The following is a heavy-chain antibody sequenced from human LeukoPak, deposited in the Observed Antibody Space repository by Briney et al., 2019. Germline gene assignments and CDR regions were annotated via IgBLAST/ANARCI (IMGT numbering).Heavy chain of an antibody. D-gene: IGHD3-22*01. CDR1: GFTFSSYA. J-gene: IGHJ4*02. Sequence: GGSLRLSCAASGFTFSSYAMSWVRQAPGKGLEWVSAISGSGGSTYYADSVKGRFTISRDNSKNTLYLQMNSLRAEDTAVYYCAKDPSDYYDSSGVDYWGQGTLVTVSS. CDR2: ISGSGGST. V-gene: IGHV3-23*01. CDR3: AKDPSDYYDSSGVDY.